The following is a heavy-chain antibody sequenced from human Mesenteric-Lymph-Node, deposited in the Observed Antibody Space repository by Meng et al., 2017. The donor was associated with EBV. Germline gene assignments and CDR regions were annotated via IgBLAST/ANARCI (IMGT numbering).Heavy chain of an antibody. CDR3: TTYHYRNSTSI. J-gene: IGHJ4*02. Sequence: EVQLEGLGGGLVKPGGSLTPSCVASGSTFSNAWMNWVRQAPGKGPEWVGRIKSKTDGGTTDHAAPVKGRFTISRDDSKNTLYLQMNSLKTEDTAVYYCTTYHYRNSTSIWGQGTLVTVSS. D-gene: IGHD3-16*02. V-gene: IGHV3-15*01. CDR1: GSTFSNAW. CDR2: IKSKTDGGTT.